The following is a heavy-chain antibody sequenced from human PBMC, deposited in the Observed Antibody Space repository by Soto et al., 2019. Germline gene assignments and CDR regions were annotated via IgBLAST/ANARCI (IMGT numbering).Heavy chain of an antibody. Sequence: QLQLQESGPGLVKPSETLSLTCTVSGASISSNDYHWGWIRQSPGKGLDWIGSMSYSGTTYYNPSLKSRVTISVDTSKNQFSLKVNSVTAADTAVYFCATQMEGRVHWFDPWGQGTLVTVSS. J-gene: IGHJ5*02. CDR3: ATQMEGRVHWFDP. CDR1: GASISSNDYH. D-gene: IGHD1-1*01. V-gene: IGHV4-39*01. CDR2: MSYSGTT.